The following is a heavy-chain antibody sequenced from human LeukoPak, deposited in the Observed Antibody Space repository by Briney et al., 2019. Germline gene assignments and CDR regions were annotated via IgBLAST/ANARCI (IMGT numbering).Heavy chain of an antibody. CDR1: GFTFSNYY. Sequence: GGSLRLPCAASGFTFSNYYMNWVGQAPGKGLEWVANIKEDGSEKDYVDSVKGRFTISRDNAKNSLYLQMDSLRAEDTAVYYCARDRIGGEEYWGQGTLVTVSS. V-gene: IGHV3-7*01. D-gene: IGHD3-16*01. J-gene: IGHJ4*02. CDR3: ARDRIGGEEY. CDR2: IKEDGSEK.